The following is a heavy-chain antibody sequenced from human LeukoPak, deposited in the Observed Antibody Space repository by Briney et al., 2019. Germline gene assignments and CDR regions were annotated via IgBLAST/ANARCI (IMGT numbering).Heavy chain of an antibody. V-gene: IGHV4-59*01. J-gene: IGHJ4*02. CDR1: GGSTSSYY. D-gene: IGHD2-15*01. CDR2: IYYSGST. Sequence: SETLSLTCTVSGGSTSSYYWSWIRQPPGKGLEWIGYIYYSGSTNYNPSLKSRVTISVDTSKNQFSLKLSSVTAADTAVYYCARVGYCSGGSCYGYFDYWGQGTLVTVSS. CDR3: ARVGYCSGGSCYGYFDY.